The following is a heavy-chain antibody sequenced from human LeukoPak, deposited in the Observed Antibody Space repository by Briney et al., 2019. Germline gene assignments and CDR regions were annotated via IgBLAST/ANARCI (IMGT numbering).Heavy chain of an antibody. CDR3: AKDSYYYGSGTYSWGYYYYMDV. V-gene: IGHV3-30*02. D-gene: IGHD3-10*01. Sequence: PGESLRLSCAASGFTFSSYGIHWVRQAPGKGLEWVAFIRYDGDNKYYGDSVRGRITVSRDNSKNTLYLQMSSLRAEDTAVYYCAKDSYYYGSGTYSWGYYYYMDVWGKGTTVTISS. J-gene: IGHJ6*03. CDR1: GFTFSSYG. CDR2: IRYDGDNK.